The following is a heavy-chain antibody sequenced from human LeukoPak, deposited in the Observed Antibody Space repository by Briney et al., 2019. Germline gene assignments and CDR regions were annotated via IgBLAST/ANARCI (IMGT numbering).Heavy chain of an antibody. CDR2: IKYDGSHK. D-gene: IGHD3-22*01. CDR1: GFSFSSYW. V-gene: IGHV3-7*01. CDR3: ASSHDSSGND. Sequence: GGSLRLSCVASGFSFSSYWMAWVRQAPGKGLEWVANIKYDGSHKYYVDSVKGRFTISRDNAKNSVYLQMNSLRVGDTAVYFCASSHDSSGNDWGQGTMVTVSS. J-gene: IGHJ4*02.